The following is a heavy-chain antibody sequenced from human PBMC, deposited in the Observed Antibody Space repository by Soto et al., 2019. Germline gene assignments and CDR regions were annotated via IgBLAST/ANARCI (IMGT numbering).Heavy chain of an antibody. D-gene: IGHD6-6*01. Sequence: QVQLVQSGAEVKESGASVKVSCKASGYTFTGYYIHWVRQAPGQGLEWMGEISPYSGGTKYAQKFQGRVTMTRDTSISPVYMELSNLRPDDTAVYYCGRGRSGELVVFYWGQGTLVTVYS. CDR1: GYTFTGYY. V-gene: IGHV1-2*02. CDR2: ISPYSGGT. CDR3: GRGRSGELVVFY. J-gene: IGHJ4*02.